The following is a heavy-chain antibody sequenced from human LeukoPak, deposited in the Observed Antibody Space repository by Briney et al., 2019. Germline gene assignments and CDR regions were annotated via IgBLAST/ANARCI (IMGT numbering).Heavy chain of an antibody. CDR3: AKEFQRSFQH. Sequence: GGSLRLSCAASGFTFSSYGMHWVRQAPGKGLEWVAVIWYDGSNKYYADSVKGRFTISRDNSKNTLYLQMNSLRAEDTTVYYCAKEFQRSFQHWGQGTLVTVSS. CDR2: IWYDGSNK. D-gene: IGHD1-1*01. V-gene: IGHV3-33*06. J-gene: IGHJ1*01. CDR1: GFTFSSYG.